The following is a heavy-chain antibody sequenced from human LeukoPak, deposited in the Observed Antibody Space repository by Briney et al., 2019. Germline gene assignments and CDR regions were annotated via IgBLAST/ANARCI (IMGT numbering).Heavy chain of an antibody. CDR2: IGSSGTTI. Sequence: GGSLRLSCAVSGFPFSIYEMTWVRQAPGKGLEWVSNIGSSGTTIYYADSVKGRFSISRDNAKSSLYLQINSLRVEDTAVYYCALLAVASDFDYWGQGALVTVSS. CDR1: GFPFSIYE. J-gene: IGHJ4*02. CDR3: ALLAVASDFDY. D-gene: IGHD6-19*01. V-gene: IGHV3-48*03.